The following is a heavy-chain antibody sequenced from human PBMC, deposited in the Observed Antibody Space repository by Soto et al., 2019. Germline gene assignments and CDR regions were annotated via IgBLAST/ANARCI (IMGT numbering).Heavy chain of an antibody. CDR3: ARDASQLYDFWSGYPLGAFDI. V-gene: IGHV3-48*01. D-gene: IGHD3-3*01. CDR1: GFTFSSYS. Sequence: GGSLRLSCAASGFTFSSYSMNWVRQAPGKGLEWVSYISSSSSTIYYADSVKGRFTISRDNAKNSLYLQMNSQRAEDTAVYYRARDASQLYDFWSGYPLGAFDIWGQGTMVTVSS. CDR2: ISSSSSTI. J-gene: IGHJ3*02.